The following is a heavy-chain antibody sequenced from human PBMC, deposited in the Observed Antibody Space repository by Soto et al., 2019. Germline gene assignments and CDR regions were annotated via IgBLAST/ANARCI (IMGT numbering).Heavy chain of an antibody. D-gene: IGHD3-22*01. CDR1: GFTFSSYS. V-gene: IGHV3-21*01. CDR2: ISSSSSYI. Sequence: GGSLRLSCAASGFTFSSYSMNWVRQAPGKGLEWVSSISSSSSYIYYAESVKGRFTISRDNAKNSLYLQMNSLRAEDTSVYFCARDRTYYYDSSGYYPDYWGQGTLVTVSS. J-gene: IGHJ4*02. CDR3: ARDRTYYYDSSGYYPDY.